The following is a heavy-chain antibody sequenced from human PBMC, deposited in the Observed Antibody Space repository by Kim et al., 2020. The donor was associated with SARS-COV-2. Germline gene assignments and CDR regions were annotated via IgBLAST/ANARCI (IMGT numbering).Heavy chain of an antibody. Sequence: KSRVTNSVDTSQNQFSLKLSSVTAADTAVYYCARDPASSTAYYYYGMDVWGQGTTVTVSS. V-gene: IGHV4-59*01. CDR3: ARDPASSTAYYYYGMDV. D-gene: IGHD3-3*02. J-gene: IGHJ6*02.